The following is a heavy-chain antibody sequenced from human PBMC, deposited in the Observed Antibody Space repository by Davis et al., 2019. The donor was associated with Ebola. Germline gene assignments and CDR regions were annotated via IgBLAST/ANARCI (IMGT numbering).Heavy chain of an antibody. CDR2: IYYSGST. Sequence: SETLSLTCTVSGGSISSSSYYWGWIRQPPGKGLEWIGSIYYSGSTYYNPSLKSRVTISVDTSKNQFSLKLSSVTAADTAVYYCARGGKRGYCSGGSCYSGYFYYGMDVWGQGTTVTVSS. CDR3: ARGGKRGYCSGGSCYSGYFYYGMDV. J-gene: IGHJ6*02. CDR1: GGSISSSSYY. V-gene: IGHV4-39*01. D-gene: IGHD2-15*01.